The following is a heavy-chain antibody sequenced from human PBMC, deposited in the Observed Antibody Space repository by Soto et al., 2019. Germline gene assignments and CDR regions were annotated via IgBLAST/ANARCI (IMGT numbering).Heavy chain of an antibody. Sequence: GGSLRLSCAASGFTFSSYGMHWVRQAPGKGLEWVAVIWYDGSNKYYADSVKGRFTISRDNSKNTLYLQMNSLRAEDTAVYYCARGAFQGHDYGDYDEGNWFDPWGQGTLVTVSS. D-gene: IGHD4-17*01. CDR3: ARGAFQGHDYGDYDEGNWFDP. V-gene: IGHV3-33*01. CDR1: GFTFSSYG. J-gene: IGHJ5*02. CDR2: IWYDGSNK.